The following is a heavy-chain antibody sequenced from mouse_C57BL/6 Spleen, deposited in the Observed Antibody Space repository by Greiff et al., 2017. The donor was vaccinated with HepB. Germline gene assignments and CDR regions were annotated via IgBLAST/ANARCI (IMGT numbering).Heavy chain of an antibody. CDR1: GYTFTSYW. CDR2: IYPSDSET. Sequence: VQLQQPGAELVRPGSSVKLSCKASGYTFTSYWMDWVKQRPGQGLEWIGIIYPSDSETHYNQKFKDKATLTVDKSSSTAYMQLSSLTSEDSAVYYCARYYYGSSSFDYWGQGTTLTVSS. J-gene: IGHJ2*01. D-gene: IGHD1-1*01. V-gene: IGHV1-61*01. CDR3: ARYYYGSSSFDY.